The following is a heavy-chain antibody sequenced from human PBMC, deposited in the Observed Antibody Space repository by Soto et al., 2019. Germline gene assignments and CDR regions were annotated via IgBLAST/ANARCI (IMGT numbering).Heavy chain of an antibody. J-gene: IGHJ1*01. D-gene: IGHD3-22*01. CDR1: GYSFTSYW. Sequence: GESLKISCKGSGYSFTSYWIGWVRQMPGKGLEWMGIIYPGDSDTRYSPSFQGQVTISADKSISTAYLQWSSLKASDTAMYYCARLSYDSSGTSAEYFQHWGQGTLVTVSS. CDR3: ARLSYDSSGTSAEYFQH. V-gene: IGHV5-51*01. CDR2: IYPGDSDT.